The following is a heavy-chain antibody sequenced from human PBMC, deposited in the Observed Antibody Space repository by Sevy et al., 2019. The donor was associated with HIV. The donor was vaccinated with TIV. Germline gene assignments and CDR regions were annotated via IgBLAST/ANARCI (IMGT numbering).Heavy chain of an antibody. CDR3: AGDYDGSGYYYLDYFDY. CDR1: GYTFTNYP. V-gene: IGHV1-18*01. J-gene: IGHJ4*02. D-gene: IGHD3-22*01. Sequence: ASVKVSCKASGYTFTNYPISWVRQAPGQGREWMGWIRNKNGETKYAQKFQGKVTMTTDTSTSTAYMELRSLRSDDTAVYYCAGDYDGSGYYYLDYFDYWGQGTLVTVSS. CDR2: IRNKNGET.